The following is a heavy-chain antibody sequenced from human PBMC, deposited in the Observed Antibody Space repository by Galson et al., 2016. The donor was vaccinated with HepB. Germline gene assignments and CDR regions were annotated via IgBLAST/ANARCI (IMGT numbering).Heavy chain of an antibody. V-gene: IGHV3-30*04. CDR3: TRDLDYRLRVVVVTAYDY. CDR2: ISYDGSNT. Sequence: SLRLSCAASGFTFNIYAMHWVRQAPGKGLEWVAMISYDGSNTYYADSVKGRFTISRDSSQNTLYLQMSSLRPEDTAVYYCTRDLDYRLRVVVVTAYDYWGQGTLVTVSS. CDR1: GFTFNIYA. J-gene: IGHJ4*02. D-gene: IGHD2-21*02.